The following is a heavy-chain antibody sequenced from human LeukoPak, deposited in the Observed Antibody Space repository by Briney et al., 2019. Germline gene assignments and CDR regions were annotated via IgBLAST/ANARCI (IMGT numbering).Heavy chain of an antibody. Sequence: SETLSLTCAVYVESFSGYYWTWIRQPPGKGLEWIGEISHSGSTNYNPSLESRVTISVDTSKNQFSLKLSSVTAADTAVYYCAREGGGQVFDYWGQGTLVTVSS. V-gene: IGHV4-34*01. CDR1: VESFSGYY. J-gene: IGHJ4*02. D-gene: IGHD3-16*01. CDR2: ISHSGST. CDR3: AREGGGQVFDY.